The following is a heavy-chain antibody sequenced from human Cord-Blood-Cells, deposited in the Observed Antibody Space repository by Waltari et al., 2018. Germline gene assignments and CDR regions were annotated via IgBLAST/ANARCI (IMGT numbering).Heavy chain of an antibody. J-gene: IGHJ3*02. CDR2: ISSSGSTI. CDR1: GFTFSSYE. D-gene: IGHD3-10*01. Sequence: EVQLVESGGGLVQPGGSLRLSCAASGFTFSSYEMNWVRQAPGKGLEWVSYISSSGSTIYYADSVKGRFTISRDNAKNSLYLQMNSLRAEDTAVYYCARDSGFGESGAFDIWGQGTMVTVSS. V-gene: IGHV3-48*03. CDR3: ARDSGFGESGAFDI.